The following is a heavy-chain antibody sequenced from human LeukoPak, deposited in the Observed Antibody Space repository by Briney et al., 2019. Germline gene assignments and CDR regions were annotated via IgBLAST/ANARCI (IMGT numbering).Heavy chain of an antibody. V-gene: IGHV1-2*02. CDR3: ARQSTYGDFDF. D-gene: IGHD4-17*01. CDR1: GYSFANHY. Sequence: GASVKVSCKASGYSFANHYIHWVRQAPGQGLEWMGWINPDSGDTNFAQKFQGRVSMTRDTSISTAYMELSRLKSDDTAVYYCARQSTYGDFDFWGQGTLVIVSS. J-gene: IGHJ4*02. CDR2: INPDSGDT.